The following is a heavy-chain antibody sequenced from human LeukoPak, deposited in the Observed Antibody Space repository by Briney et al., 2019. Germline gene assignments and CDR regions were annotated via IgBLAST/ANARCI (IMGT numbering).Heavy chain of an antibody. D-gene: IGHD2-15*01. Sequence: SETLSLTCTVSGGSISSYYWSWIRQPPGKGLEWIGYICYSGSTNYNPSLKSLVTISVDTSKNQFSLKLSSVTAADTAVYYCARMGYCSGGSCYPGDYYYYYMDVWGKGTTVTISS. V-gene: IGHV4-59*01. CDR3: ARMGYCSGGSCYPGDYYYYYMDV. CDR1: GGSISSYY. J-gene: IGHJ6*03. CDR2: ICYSGST.